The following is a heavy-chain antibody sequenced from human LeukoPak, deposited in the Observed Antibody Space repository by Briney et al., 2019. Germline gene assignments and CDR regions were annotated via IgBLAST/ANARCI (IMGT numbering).Heavy chain of an antibody. CDR3: ARDSAYYYDSSGYYFDYFDY. CDR1: GGTFSSYA. J-gene: IGHJ4*02. Sequence: ASVKVSCKASGGTFSSYAISWVRQAPGQGLEWMGGIIPMFGTANYAQKFQGRVTITADESTSTAYMELSSLRSEDTAVYYCARDSAYYYDSSGYYFDYFDYWGQGTLVTVSS. D-gene: IGHD3-22*01. V-gene: IGHV1-69*13. CDR2: IIPMFGTA.